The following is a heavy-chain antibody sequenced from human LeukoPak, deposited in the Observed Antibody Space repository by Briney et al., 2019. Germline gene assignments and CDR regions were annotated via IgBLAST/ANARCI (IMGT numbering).Heavy chain of an antibody. V-gene: IGHV3-21*04. J-gene: IGHJ3*02. CDR1: GFTFRSYS. Sequence: GGSLRLSCAASGFTFRSYSMNWVRQAPGKGLEWVSSISSSSSYIYYADSVKGRFTISRDNAKNSLYLQMNSLRAEDTAVYYCAKDQYYYDSSGYYYVDAFDIWGQGTMVTVSS. CDR2: ISSSSSYI. CDR3: AKDQYYYDSSGYYYVDAFDI. D-gene: IGHD3-22*01.